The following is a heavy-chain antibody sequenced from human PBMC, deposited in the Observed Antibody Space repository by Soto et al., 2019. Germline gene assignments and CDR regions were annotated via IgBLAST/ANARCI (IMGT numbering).Heavy chain of an antibody. V-gene: IGHV3-21*01. CDR3: GRDRSHYAGVGKIDP. Sequence: ESGGGLVKPGGSLRLSCAASGFNFSTYGMSWFRQAPGKGLEWVSSISRRGSYIYYTASVKGRFTISRDNAKNSLYLQMDNLRAEDTAVYYCGRDRSHYAGVGKIDPWGQGTLVTVSS. D-gene: IGHD3-10*01. J-gene: IGHJ5*02. CDR2: ISRRGSYI. CDR1: GFNFSTYG.